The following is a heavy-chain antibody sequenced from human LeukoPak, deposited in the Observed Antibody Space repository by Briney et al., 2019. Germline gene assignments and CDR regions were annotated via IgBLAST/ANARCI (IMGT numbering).Heavy chain of an antibody. CDR3: ARSRDVLRFYLFDY. Sequence: SETLSLTCTVSGGSISSYYWSWIRQPSGKGLEWIGYIYYSGSTNYNPSPKSRVTISVDTSKNQFSLKLSSVTAADTAVYYCARSRDVLRFYLFDYWGQGTLVTVSS. CDR1: GGSISSYY. J-gene: IGHJ4*02. V-gene: IGHV4-59*01. CDR2: IYYSGST. D-gene: IGHD3-3*01.